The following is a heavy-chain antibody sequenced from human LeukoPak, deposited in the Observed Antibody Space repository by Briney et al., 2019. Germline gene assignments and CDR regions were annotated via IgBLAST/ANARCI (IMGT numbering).Heavy chain of an antibody. CDR3: ARDFGTPNYLFDF. V-gene: IGHV3-48*02. CDR2: ISGSSSTI. CDR1: GFTFSGYS. D-gene: IGHD1-7*01. Sequence: GGSLRLSCAASGFTFSGYSMNWVRQAPGKGLEWVSSISGSSSTIDYADSVKGRCTISRDNARNSLYLQMNSLRDEDTAVYYCARDFGTPNYLFDFWGQGTLVTVSS. J-gene: IGHJ4*02.